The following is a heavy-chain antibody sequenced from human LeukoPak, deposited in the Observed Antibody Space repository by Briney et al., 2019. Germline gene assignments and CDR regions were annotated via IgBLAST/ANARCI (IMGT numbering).Heavy chain of an antibody. Sequence: PGGSLRLSCAASGFTFSSYWMSWVRQAPGKGLEWVSGINWNGDSTGYVESVKGRFTISRDNAKNSLYLQMNSLRAEDTAFYYCARNTGTTWYGYYFDSWGQGTLVTVSS. CDR1: GFTFSSYW. D-gene: IGHD6-13*01. V-gene: IGHV3-20*04. CDR2: INWNGDST. J-gene: IGHJ4*02. CDR3: ARNTGTTWYGYYFDS.